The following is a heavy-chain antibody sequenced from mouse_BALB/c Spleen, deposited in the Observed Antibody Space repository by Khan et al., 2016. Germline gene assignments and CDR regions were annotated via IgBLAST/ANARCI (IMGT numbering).Heavy chain of an antibody. CDR1: GFNIKDTY. D-gene: IGHD2-3*01. V-gene: IGHV14-3*02. CDR2: IDPANGNT. J-gene: IGHJ3*01. CDR3: AREGSYDGYPFAY. Sequence: VQLQQSGAELVKPGASVKLSCTASGFNIKDTYMHWVKQRPEQGLEWIGRIDPANGNTKYDPKFQGKATITADTSSNTAYLQLSSLTSEDTAVYYCAREGSYDGYPFAYWGQGTLVTVSA.